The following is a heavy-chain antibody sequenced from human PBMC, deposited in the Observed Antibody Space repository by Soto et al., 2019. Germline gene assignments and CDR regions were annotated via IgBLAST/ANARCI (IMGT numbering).Heavy chain of an antibody. D-gene: IGHD5-18*01. Sequence: GESLKISCKGSGYSFTSYWISWVRQMPGKGLEWMGRIDPSDSYTNYSPSFQGHVTISADKSISTAYLQWSSLKASDTAMYYCAGPLDTAMVYYGMDVWGQGTTVTVSS. CDR1: GYSFTSYW. V-gene: IGHV5-10-1*01. CDR3: AGPLDTAMVYYGMDV. J-gene: IGHJ6*02. CDR2: IDPSDSYT.